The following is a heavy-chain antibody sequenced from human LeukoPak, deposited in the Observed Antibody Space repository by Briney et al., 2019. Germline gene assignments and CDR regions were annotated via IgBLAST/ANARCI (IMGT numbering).Heavy chain of an antibody. Sequence: GFXXSRXSMNWVRQAAXKGLEWXXXXXSSSSYIYYADSVKGRFTISRDNAKNSLYLQMNSLRAEDTAVYYCARGTVPDYGDYVYYFDYWGQGTLVTVSS. CDR1: GFXXSRXS. J-gene: IGHJ4*02. CDR3: ARGTVPDYGDYVYYFDY. V-gene: IGHV3-21*01. CDR2: XXSSSSYI. D-gene: IGHD4-17*01.